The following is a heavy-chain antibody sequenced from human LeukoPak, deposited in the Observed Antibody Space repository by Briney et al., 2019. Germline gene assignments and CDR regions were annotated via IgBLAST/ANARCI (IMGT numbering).Heavy chain of an antibody. J-gene: IGHJ5*02. CDR1: GGSISSGGYY. Sequence: SETPSLTCTVSGGSISSGGYYWSWIRQPPGKGLEWIGYIYHSGSTYYNPSLKSRVTISVDRSKNQFSLKLSSVTAADTAVYYCARDGLSRMFDPWGQGTLVTVSS. CDR2: IYHSGST. D-gene: IGHD2-15*01. V-gene: IGHV4-30-2*01. CDR3: ARDGLSRMFDP.